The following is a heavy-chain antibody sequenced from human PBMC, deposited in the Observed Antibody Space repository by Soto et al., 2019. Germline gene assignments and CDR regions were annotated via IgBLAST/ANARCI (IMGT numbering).Heavy chain of an antibody. CDR1: GGSISSGGYY. J-gene: IGHJ5*02. CDR2: IHYSGNT. CDR3: AKAIGIDFSWCDP. V-gene: IGHV4-31*03. D-gene: IGHD3-3*01. Sequence: QVQLQESGPGLVKPSQTLSLTCTVSGGSISSGGYYWSWIRQHPGKGLEWIGYIHYSGNTLYNPSLKSRVTMSVDTSKNQVSLKLSSVTAADTAVYYCAKAIGIDFSWCDPWGQGTLVPVSS.